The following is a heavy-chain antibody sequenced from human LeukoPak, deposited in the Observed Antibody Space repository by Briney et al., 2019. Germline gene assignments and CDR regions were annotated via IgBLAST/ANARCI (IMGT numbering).Heavy chain of an antibody. CDR3: AKDETGFLNYFHF. CDR2: IDSSGTKT. D-gene: IGHD3-3*01. Sequence: GGSLRLSCAASGFTFSSYTMSWVRQAPGKGLAWVSGIDSSGTKTTYADSVKGRFTISRDNPRNTLYLQMNSLRAEDTAVYYCAKDETGFLNYFHFWGQGALVTVSS. V-gene: IGHV3-23*01. CDR1: GFTFSSYT. J-gene: IGHJ4*02.